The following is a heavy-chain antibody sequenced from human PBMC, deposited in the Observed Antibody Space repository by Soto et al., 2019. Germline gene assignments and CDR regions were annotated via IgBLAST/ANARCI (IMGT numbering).Heavy chain of an antibody. J-gene: IGHJ5*02. V-gene: IGHV4-34*01. CDR1: GGSFSGYY. CDR3: ARFKIAAAVLVNCFDP. D-gene: IGHD6-25*01. CDR2: RKDGGSS. Sequence: LSLTCAVYGGSFSGYYWSWHRQPPGRGMEWTGKRKDGGSSSNDPTRRSRVTMSADTKKTQCPLRRSSVPAADPAVYYCARFKIAAAVLVNCFDPGDQG.